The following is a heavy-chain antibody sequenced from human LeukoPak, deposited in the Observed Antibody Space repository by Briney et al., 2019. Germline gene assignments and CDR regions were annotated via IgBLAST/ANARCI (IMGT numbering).Heavy chain of an antibody. CDR1: GYTFTSYY. CDR2: INPSGGST. D-gene: IGHD6-6*01. Sequence: ASVKASCKASGYTFTSYYMHWVRQAPGQGLEWMGIINPSGGSTSYAQKFQGRVTMTRDTSTSTAYMELSSLRSEDTAVYYCARGSRLAARPGAFDIWGQGTMVTVSS. J-gene: IGHJ3*02. V-gene: IGHV1-46*01. CDR3: ARGSRLAARPGAFDI.